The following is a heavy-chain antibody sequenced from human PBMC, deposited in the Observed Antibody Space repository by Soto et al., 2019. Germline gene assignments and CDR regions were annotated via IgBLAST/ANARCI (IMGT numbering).Heavy chain of an antibody. CDR1: GFTFSSYG. D-gene: IGHD6-13*01. V-gene: IGHV3-33*01. CDR2: IWYDGSNK. Sequence: GGSLRLSCAASGFTFSSYGMHWVRQAPGKGLEWVAVIWYDGSNKYYADSVKGRFTISRDNSKNTLYLQMNSLRAEDTAVYYCARDFLPGIAAAGTYGMDVWGQGTTVTVS. CDR3: ARDFLPGIAAAGTYGMDV. J-gene: IGHJ6*02.